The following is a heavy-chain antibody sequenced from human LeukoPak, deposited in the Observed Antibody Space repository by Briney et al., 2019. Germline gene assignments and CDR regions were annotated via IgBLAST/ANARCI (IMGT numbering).Heavy chain of an antibody. J-gene: IGHJ4*02. CDR1: GFTFDDYA. D-gene: IGHD3-10*01. V-gene: IGHV3-9*01. CDR2: MSWNSGSI. CDR3: AKAIPLVRGVMDY. Sequence: GRSLRLSCAASGFTFDDYAMHWVRQAPGKGLELVSGMSWNSGSIGYADSVKGRFTISRDNAKNSLYLQMNSLRAEHPALYYCAKAIPLVRGVMDYWGQGTLVTVSS.